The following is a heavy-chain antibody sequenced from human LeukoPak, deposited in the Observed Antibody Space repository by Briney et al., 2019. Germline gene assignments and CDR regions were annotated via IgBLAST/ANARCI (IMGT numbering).Heavy chain of an antibody. J-gene: IGHJ4*02. CDR1: GVSITSGNW. Sequence: KASETLSLTCGVSGVSITSGNWWSWVRQPPGKVLEWIGEIYHSGSINYNPSLKSRVTISVDKSKNQFSLKLNSVTAADTAVYYCWHSGYESGLDYWGQGTLVTVSS. D-gene: IGHD5-12*01. CDR3: WHSGYESGLDY. V-gene: IGHV4-4*02. CDR2: IYHSGSI.